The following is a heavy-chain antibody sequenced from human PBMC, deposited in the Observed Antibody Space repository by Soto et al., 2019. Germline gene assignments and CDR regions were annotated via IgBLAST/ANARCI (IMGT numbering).Heavy chain of an antibody. J-gene: IGHJ6*02. CDR2: IKSDGTT. D-gene: IGHD3-3*01. CDR3: AKDRGEEGLKFLEWFGGMDV. V-gene: IGHV3-74*01. Sequence: GGSLRLSCAASEFTVSNYWMNWVRQAPGKGLVWVSHIKSDGTTSYADSVEGRLTVSRDDAKNRLYLQMNSLRAEDTAVYYCAKDRGEEGLKFLEWFGGMDVWGHGTTVTVSS. CDR1: EFTVSNYW.